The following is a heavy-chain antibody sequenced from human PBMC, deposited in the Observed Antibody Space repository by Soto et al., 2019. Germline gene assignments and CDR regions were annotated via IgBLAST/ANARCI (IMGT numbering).Heavy chain of an antibody. V-gene: IGHV1-58*01. CDR3: AAGHCTNGVCYKVRIYYYGMDV. CDR2: IVVGSGNT. CDR1: GFAFTSSA. Sequence: GASVKVSCKASGFAFTSSAVQWVRQARGQRLEWIGWIVVGSGNTNYAQKFQERVTITRDMSTSTAYMELSSLRSEDTAVYYCAAGHCTNGVCYKVRIYYYGMDVWGQGTTVTVSS. J-gene: IGHJ6*02. D-gene: IGHD2-8*01.